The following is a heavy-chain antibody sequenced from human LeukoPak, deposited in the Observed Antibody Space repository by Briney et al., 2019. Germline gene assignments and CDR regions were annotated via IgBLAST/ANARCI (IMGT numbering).Heavy chain of an antibody. CDR3: ARNSSSSPFDY. CDR2: ISSNGGST. V-gene: IGHV3-64*01. J-gene: IGHJ4*02. Sequence: PVGSLRLSCVASGFTFSSYAMHWVRQAPGKGLEYVSAISSNGGSTYYANSVKGRFTISRDNSKNTLYLQMGSLRAEDMAVYYCARNSSSSPFDYWGQGTLVTVSS. CDR1: GFTFSSYA. D-gene: IGHD6-6*01.